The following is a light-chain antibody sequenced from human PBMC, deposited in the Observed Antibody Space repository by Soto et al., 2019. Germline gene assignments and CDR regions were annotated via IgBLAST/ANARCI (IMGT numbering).Light chain of an antibody. Sequence: QSALTQPASVSGSPGQTITISRTGTSSDIGGYNFVSWYHQHPGKAPNLMIYEVSNRPSGVSDRFSGSKSGNTASLTISGLQAEDEAVYYCSSFRSGTTLFGTGTKVTVL. CDR2: EVS. CDR3: SSFRSGTTL. J-gene: IGLJ1*01. CDR1: SSDIGGYNF. V-gene: IGLV2-14*01.